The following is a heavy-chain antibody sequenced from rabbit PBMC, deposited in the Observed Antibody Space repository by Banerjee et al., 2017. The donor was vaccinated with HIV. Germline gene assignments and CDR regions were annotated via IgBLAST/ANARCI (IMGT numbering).Heavy chain of an antibody. D-gene: IGHD2-1*01. J-gene: IGHJ3*01. Sequence: QEQLVESGGGLVTLGGSLTLTCKASGFDFSSYGISWVRQAPGKGLEWFGYINIDSGNSYYASWAKGRFTISKTSSTTVTLQMTSLTAADTATYFCAREFVDDNFPTRLALWGPGTLVTIS. CDR2: INIDSGNS. V-gene: IGHV1S45*01. CDR1: GFDFSSYG. CDR3: AREFVDDNFPTRLAL.